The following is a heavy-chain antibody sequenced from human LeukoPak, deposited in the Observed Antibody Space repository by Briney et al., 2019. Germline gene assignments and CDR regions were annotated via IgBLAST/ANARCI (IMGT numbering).Heavy chain of an antibody. CDR3: ARDYCSGPKCYFFDY. CDR1: GFTFSNYS. D-gene: IGHD2-15*01. V-gene: IGHV3-48*04. Sequence: GGSLRLSCAASGFTFSNYSMNWVRQAPGKGLEWVSYITSSSTVYYAGSVKGRFTISRDNAKNSLFLQMNSLRAEDTAVYYCARDYCSGPKCYFFDYWGQGALVTVSS. J-gene: IGHJ4*02. CDR2: ITSSSTV.